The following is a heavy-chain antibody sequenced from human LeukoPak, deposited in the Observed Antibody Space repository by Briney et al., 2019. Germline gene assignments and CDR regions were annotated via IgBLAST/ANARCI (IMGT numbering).Heavy chain of an antibody. V-gene: IGHV4-59*11. D-gene: IGHD4-17*01. CDR2: ISYIGST. J-gene: IGHJ3*02. Sequence: PSETLSLTCAVSTDSFSSHYWTWIRQPPGKGLEWIGYISYIGSTNYNPSLKSRVTISIGTSKNQFSLRLSSVTAADTAVYYCARDVVTVTKGFDIWGQGTMVSVSS. CDR1: TDSFSSHY. CDR3: ARDVVTVTKGFDI.